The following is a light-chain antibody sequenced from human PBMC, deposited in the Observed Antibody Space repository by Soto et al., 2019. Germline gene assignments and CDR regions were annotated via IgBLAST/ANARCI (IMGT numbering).Light chain of an antibody. J-gene: IGKJ4*01. Sequence: DMEMTQSPSSLSASVGDRVTITCRASQSISNYLNWYQHKPGKVPKLLIYASSSLQSGVPTRFSGTGSETDFTLTSNSLQPEDFATYYCQQSYGTPLTFGGGTKMEIK. CDR3: QQSYGTPLT. V-gene: IGKV1-39*01. CDR1: QSISNY. CDR2: ASS.